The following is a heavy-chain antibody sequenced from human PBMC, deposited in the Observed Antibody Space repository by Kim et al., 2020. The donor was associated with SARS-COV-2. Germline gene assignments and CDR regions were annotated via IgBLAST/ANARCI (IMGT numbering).Heavy chain of an antibody. Sequence: NASLRDRVTMSRDTSKKQFSLHLSSVTAADTAVYYCARASSLAGEYYFDYWGQGTLVTVS. V-gene: IGHV4-4*06. J-gene: IGHJ4*02. CDR3: ARASSLAGEYYFDY. D-gene: IGHD6-19*01.